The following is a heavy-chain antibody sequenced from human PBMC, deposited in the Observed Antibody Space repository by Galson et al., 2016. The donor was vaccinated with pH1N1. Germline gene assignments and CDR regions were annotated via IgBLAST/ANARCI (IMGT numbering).Heavy chain of an antibody. CDR1: GGTFNSNG. J-gene: IGHJ2*01. D-gene: IGHD3-22*01. CDR3: AREDYYDVDLSDWYFDL. V-gene: IGHV1-69*13. CDR2: IIPILGTT. Sequence: SVKVSCKASGGTFNSNGLSWVRRAPGQGLEWMGRIIPILGTTNYAQKFQGKITITADESTSTAYMELSSLRSEDTALYYCAREDYYDVDLSDWYFDLWGRGSLVTVSS.